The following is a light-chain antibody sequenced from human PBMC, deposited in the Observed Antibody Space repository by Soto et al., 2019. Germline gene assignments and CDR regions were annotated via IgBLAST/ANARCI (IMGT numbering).Light chain of an antibody. J-gene: IGKJ4*01. V-gene: IGKV1-5*03. CDR1: PSISAW. CDR2: KAS. CDR3: QQYNSNPRT. Sequence: IRMPQSPSPLSASVGARVIITCRASPSISAWLAWYQQKPGKAPKLLIYKASSLESGVPSRFSGSGSGTEFTRTISGLQPDEFATYYCQQYNSNPRTFGGGTKVSIK.